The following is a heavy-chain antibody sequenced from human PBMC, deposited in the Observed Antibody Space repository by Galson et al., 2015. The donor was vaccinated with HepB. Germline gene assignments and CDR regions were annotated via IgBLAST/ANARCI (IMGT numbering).Heavy chain of an antibody. Sequence: LRLSCAASGFTFDDYAMHWVRQAPGKGLEWVSGISWNSGSIGYADSVKGRFTISRDNAKNSLYLQMNSLRAEDTALYYCAKSGVYDFWSGYYFWFDPWGQGTLVTVSS. J-gene: IGHJ5*02. V-gene: IGHV3-9*01. CDR3: AKSGVYDFWSGYYFWFDP. CDR2: ISWNSGSI. CDR1: GFTFDDYA. D-gene: IGHD3-3*01.